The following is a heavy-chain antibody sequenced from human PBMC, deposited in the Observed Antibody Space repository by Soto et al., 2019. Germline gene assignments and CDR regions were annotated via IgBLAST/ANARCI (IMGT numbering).Heavy chain of an antibody. D-gene: IGHD3-10*01. CDR3: ARSPVPYYYGSGSYYN. CDR2: IYYSGST. Sequence: QVQLQESGPGLVKPSETLSLTCTVSGDSVSSTSFYWSWIRQPPGKGLEWIGYIYYSGSTNYNPSLKSRVTISIDTSKNQFSLQLSSVTAADTAVYYCARSPVPYYYGSGSYYNWGQGTLVTVSS. J-gene: IGHJ4*02. V-gene: IGHV4-61*01. CDR1: GDSVSSTSFY.